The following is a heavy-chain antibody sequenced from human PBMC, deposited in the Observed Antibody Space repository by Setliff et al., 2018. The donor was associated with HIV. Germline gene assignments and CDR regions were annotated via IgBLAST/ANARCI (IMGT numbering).Heavy chain of an antibody. D-gene: IGHD3-16*01. CDR1: GGSISSGGYY. CDR2: IYYSGST. V-gene: IGHV4-31*03. J-gene: IGHJ6*03. Sequence: TLSLTCTVSGGSISSGGYYWSWIRQHPGKGLEWIGYIYYSGSTYYNPSLKSRVTISVDTSKNQFSLKLSSVTAADTAVYYCARSKKRGDYYYYYYYMDVWGQGTVVTVSS. CDR3: ARSKKRGDYYYYYYYMDV.